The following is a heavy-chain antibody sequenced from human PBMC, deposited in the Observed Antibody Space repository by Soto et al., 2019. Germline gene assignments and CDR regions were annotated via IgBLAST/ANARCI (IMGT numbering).Heavy chain of an antibody. CDR1: GGTFSSYA. CDR2: IIPIFGTA. J-gene: IGHJ4*02. V-gene: IGHV1-69*01. Sequence: QVQLVQSGAEVKKPGASVKVSCKASGGTFSSYAISWVRQAPGQGLEWMGGIIPIFGTANYAQKFQGRVTITADESTRTAYVELSSLRSEDTAVYCGAREGASGSQSGYWGQGTLVTVSS. CDR3: AREGASGSQSGY. D-gene: IGHD1-26*01.